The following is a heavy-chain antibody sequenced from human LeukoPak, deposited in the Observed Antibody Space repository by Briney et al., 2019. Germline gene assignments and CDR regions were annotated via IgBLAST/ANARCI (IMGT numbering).Heavy chain of an antibody. J-gene: IGHJ4*02. V-gene: IGHV3-23*01. CDR2: ISGSGGST. D-gene: IGHD3-3*01. CDR1: GFTFSSYA. CDR3: AKEGYDFWSGQSSFSSGVDY. Sequence: PGGSLRLSCAASGFTFSSYAMSWVRQAPGKGLEWVSAISGSGGSTYYADSVKGRFTISRDNSKNTLYLQMNSLRAEDTAVHYCAKEGYDFWSGQSSFSSGVDYWGQGTLVTVSS.